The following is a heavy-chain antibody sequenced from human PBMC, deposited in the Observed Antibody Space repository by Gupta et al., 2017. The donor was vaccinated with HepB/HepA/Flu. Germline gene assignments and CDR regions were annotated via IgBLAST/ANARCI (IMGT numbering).Heavy chain of an antibody. V-gene: IGHV3-7*01. CDR2: IAQNVSQI. J-gene: IGHJ4*02. CDR1: GFPFSSSW. D-gene: IGHD5-12*01. CDR3: ARDRAYKAFDY. Sequence: EVQLVEPGGGLVKPGESLSLSCAASGFPFSSSWMTWIRQAPGGGLEWVASIAQNVSQIYYADSVKGRFTISRDNAKNSLYLQMNSLRAEDTATYYCARDRAYKAFDYWGQGTLITVSS.